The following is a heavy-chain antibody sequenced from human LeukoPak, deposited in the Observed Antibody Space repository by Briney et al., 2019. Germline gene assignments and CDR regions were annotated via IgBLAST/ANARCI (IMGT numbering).Heavy chain of an antibody. CDR3: ARETSTWNSFEY. CDR2: IYSGGST. V-gene: IGHV3-53*01. CDR1: GFTVSSNY. Sequence: GSLRLSCAASGFTVSSNYMNWVRQAPGKGLEWVSVIYSGGSTYSADSVKGRFTISRDNSKNTLYLQMSSLRAEDTAVYYCARETSTWNSFEYWGQGTAVTVSS. D-gene: IGHD1/OR15-1a*01. J-gene: IGHJ4*02.